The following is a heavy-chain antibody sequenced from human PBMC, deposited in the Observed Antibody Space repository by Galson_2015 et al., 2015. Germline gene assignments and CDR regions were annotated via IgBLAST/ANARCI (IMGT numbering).Heavy chain of an antibody. J-gene: IGHJ4*02. CDR1: GGTFRNYA. CDR3: ARPSQDCSSASCPYNY. D-gene: IGHD2-2*01. Sequence: SVKVSCKASGGTFRNYAISWVRQAPGQGLEWMGGIVPIFQRANYAQRFQGRVTITADKSTSTAYMELSSLRSEDTALYYCARPSQDCSSASCPYNYWGQGTLVTVSS. V-gene: IGHV1-69*06. CDR2: IVPIFQRA.